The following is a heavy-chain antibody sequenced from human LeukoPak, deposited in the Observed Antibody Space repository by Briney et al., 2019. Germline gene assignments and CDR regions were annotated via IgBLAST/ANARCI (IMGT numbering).Heavy chain of an antibody. Sequence: GGSLRLSCAASGFTFSSYGMHWVRQAPGKGLEWVAVISYDGSNKYYADSVKGRFTISRDNSKDTLYLQMNSLRAEDTAVYYCAKGEGSYGYYYYGMDVWGQGTTVTVSS. CDR1: GFTFSSYG. CDR2: ISYDGSNK. D-gene: IGHD5-18*01. V-gene: IGHV3-30*18. J-gene: IGHJ6*02. CDR3: AKGEGSYGYYYYGMDV.